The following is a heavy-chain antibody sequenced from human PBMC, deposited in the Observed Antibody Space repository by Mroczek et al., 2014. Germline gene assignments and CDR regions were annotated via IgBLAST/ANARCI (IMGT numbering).Heavy chain of an antibody. CDR2: IYYSGST. CDR3: ARVIADSKPLWYSSSWYAFDI. J-gene: IGHJ3*02. V-gene: IGHV4-31*03. CDR1: GGSISSGGYY. Sequence: QVQLQQWGPGLVKPSQTLSLTCTVSGGSISSGGYYWSWIRQHPGKGLEWIGYIYYSGSTYYNPSLKSRVTISVDTSKNQFSLKLSSVTAADTAVYYCARVIADSKPLWYSSSWYAFDIWGQGTMVTVSS. D-gene: IGHD6-13*01.